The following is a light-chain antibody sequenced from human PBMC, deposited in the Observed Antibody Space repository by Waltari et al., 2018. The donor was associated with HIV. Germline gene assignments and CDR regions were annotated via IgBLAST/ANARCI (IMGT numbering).Light chain of an antibody. CDR1: QSVSRTY. CDR3: QQYGGAPLIT. Sequence: EIVLTQSPGTLSLSPGERATLSCGASQSVSRTYSAWYQQKPGQAPRLLIYAASSRAADIPDRFSGSGSGTDFTLTISRLEPEDFAVYYCQQYGGAPLITFGQGTRLEIK. V-gene: IGKV3-20*01. J-gene: IGKJ5*01. CDR2: AAS.